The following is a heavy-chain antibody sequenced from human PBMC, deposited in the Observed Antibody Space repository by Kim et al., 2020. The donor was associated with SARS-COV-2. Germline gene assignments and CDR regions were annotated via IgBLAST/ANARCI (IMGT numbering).Heavy chain of an antibody. CDR2: INAGNGNT. Sequence: ASVKVSCKASGYTFTSYAMHWVRQAPGQRLEWMGWINAGNGNTKYSQKFQGRVTTTRDTSASTAYMELSSLRSEDTAVYYCARLYGDFFDYFDYWGQGTLVTVSS. CDR1: GYTFTSYA. V-gene: IGHV1-3*01. J-gene: IGHJ4*02. D-gene: IGHD4-17*01. CDR3: ARLYGDFFDYFDY.